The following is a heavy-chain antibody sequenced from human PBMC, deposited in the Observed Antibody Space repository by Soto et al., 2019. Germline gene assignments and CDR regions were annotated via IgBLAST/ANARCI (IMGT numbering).Heavy chain of an antibody. J-gene: IGHJ3*02. CDR1: GFSFSSFS. CDR3: ARKGVAGGKSHDAFDI. V-gene: IGHV3-48*01. Sequence: EVQLMESGGGLAQPGGSLRLSCVASGFSFSSFSMNWVRQAPGKGLEWVSYISSSRRSTDYAESVKGRFSISRDNARNSLYLQMDSLRAEDTAVYYCARKGVAGGKSHDAFDIWGQGTVVTVSS. CDR2: ISSSRRST. D-gene: IGHD1-26*01.